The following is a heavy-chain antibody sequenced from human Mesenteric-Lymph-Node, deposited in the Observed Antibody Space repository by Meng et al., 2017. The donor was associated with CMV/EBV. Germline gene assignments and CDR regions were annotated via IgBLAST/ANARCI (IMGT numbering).Heavy chain of an antibody. Sequence: ASVKVSCKVSGYTFIDYYMHWVRQAPGQGLEYMGYINTNGGGTFSPHNFQGRVTMARDTSIDTVYMEVTRLTSDDTAVYFCAREDGHTGRFDSWGQGTLVTVSS. CDR2: INTNGGGT. V-gene: IGHV1-2*02. CDR3: AREDGHTGRFDS. J-gene: IGHJ4*02. D-gene: IGHD5-24*01. CDR1: GYTFIDYY.